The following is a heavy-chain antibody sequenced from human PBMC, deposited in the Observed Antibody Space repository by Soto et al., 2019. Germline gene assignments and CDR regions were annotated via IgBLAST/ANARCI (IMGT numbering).Heavy chain of an antibody. CDR3: ARDHGGTVTNYYYGMDV. D-gene: IGHD4-17*01. V-gene: IGHV4-31*03. J-gene: IGHJ6*02. CDR1: GGSISSGGYY. CDR2: IYYSGST. Sequence: QVQLQESGPGLVKPSQTLSLTCTVSGGSISSGGYYWSWIRQHPGKGLGGIGYIYYSGSTYYNPSLKSRVTISVDTSKNQFSLKLSSVTAADTAVYYCARDHGGTVTNYYYGMDVWGQGTTVTVSS.